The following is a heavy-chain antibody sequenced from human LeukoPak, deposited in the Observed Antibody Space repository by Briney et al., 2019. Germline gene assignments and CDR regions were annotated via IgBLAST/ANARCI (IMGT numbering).Heavy chain of an antibody. V-gene: IGHV1-18*01. D-gene: IGHD3-22*01. CDR1: GYTFTSYG. CDR2: ISAYNGNT. J-gene: IGHJ6*02. CDR3: ARVPPTHYYDSSGIDYYYYGMDV. Sequence: VASVKVSCKASGYTFTSYGISWVRQAPGQGLEWMGWISAYNGNTNYAQKLQGRVTMTTDTSTSTAYMELRSLRSDDTAVYYCARVPPTHYYDSSGIDYYYYGMDVWGQGTTVTVSS.